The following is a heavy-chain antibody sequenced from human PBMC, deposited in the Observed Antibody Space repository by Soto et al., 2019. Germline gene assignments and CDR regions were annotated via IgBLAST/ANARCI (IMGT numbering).Heavy chain of an antibody. J-gene: IGHJ4*02. CDR2: MNPDSGNT. D-gene: IGHD1-1*01. V-gene: IGHV1-8*01. CDR3: ARNRRETGNFDY. CDR1: GYTFNTYD. Sequence: QVQLVQSGAEVKKPGASVKVSCKASGYTFNTYDINWMRQDPGQGLEWLGWMNPDSGNTSYAQKFQGRVTMTRSASISTAYMELSSLTSEDTAVYYCARNRRETGNFDYWGQGPLVTVSS.